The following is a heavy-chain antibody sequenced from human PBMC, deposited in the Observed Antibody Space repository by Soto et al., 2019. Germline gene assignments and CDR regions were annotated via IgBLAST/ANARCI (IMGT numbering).Heavy chain of an antibody. J-gene: IGHJ6*02. CDR1: GYSFTSYW. D-gene: IGHD3-16*01. CDR2: IDPSDSYT. Sequence: GESLKISFKGSGYSFTSYWISWVRQMPGKGLEWMGRIDPSDSYTNYSPSFQGHVTISADKSISTAYLQWSSLKASDTAMYYCARPGLGGYYYYGMDVWGQGTTVTVSS. V-gene: IGHV5-10-1*01. CDR3: ARPGLGGYYYYGMDV.